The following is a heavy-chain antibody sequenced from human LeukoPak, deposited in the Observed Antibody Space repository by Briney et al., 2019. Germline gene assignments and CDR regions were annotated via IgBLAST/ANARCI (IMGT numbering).Heavy chain of an antibody. V-gene: IGHV1-2*02. CDR3: AREWDIVVVVAATGGVNWFDP. Sequence: ASVKVSCKASGYTFTGYYMHWVRQAPGQGLEWMEWINPNSGGTNYAQKFQGRVTMTRDTSISTAYMELSRLRSDDTAVYYCAREWDIVVVVAATGGVNWFDPWGQGTLVTVSS. CDR2: INPNSGGT. CDR1: GYTFTGYY. D-gene: IGHD2-15*01. J-gene: IGHJ5*02.